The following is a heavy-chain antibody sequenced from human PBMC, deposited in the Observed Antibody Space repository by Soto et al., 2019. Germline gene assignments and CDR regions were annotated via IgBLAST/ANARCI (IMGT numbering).Heavy chain of an antibody. Sequence: GGSLRLSCAASGFTFSSYAMHWVRQAPGKGLEWVAVISYDGSNKYYADSVKGRFTISRDNSKNTLYLQMNSLRAEGTAVYYCARDHGIAVLYYYYYYGMDVWGQGTTVTVSS. CDR3: ARDHGIAVLYYYYYYGMDV. CDR2: ISYDGSNK. J-gene: IGHJ6*02. D-gene: IGHD6-19*01. CDR1: GFTFSSYA. V-gene: IGHV3-30-3*01.